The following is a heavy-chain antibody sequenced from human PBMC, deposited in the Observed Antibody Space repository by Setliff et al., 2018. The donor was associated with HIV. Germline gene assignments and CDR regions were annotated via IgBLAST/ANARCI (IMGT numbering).Heavy chain of an antibody. J-gene: IGHJ3*02. CDR3: AREVPCFDAFDI. CDR2: INPNTGGT. V-gene: IGHV1-2*06. CDR1: GYSFTGYY. Sequence: GASVKVSCKASGYSFTGYYLDWVRQAPGQGLEWMGRINPNTGGTNYAQNFQGRVTMTRDTPISTAYMEVTRLRSDDAAVYFCAREVPCFDAFDIWGPGTMVTVSS.